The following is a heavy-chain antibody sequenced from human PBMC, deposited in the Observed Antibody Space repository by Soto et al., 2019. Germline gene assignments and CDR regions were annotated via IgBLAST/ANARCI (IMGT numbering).Heavy chain of an antibody. Sequence: PSETLSLTCTVSGDSISRSSFYWGWIPQSPGKGLECIGIVYFTGSTNYNPSLKSRVTMSVDRSRNQFSLQLTSLTAADTAVYYCARRVRSGSYFDFWGQGNLVTVSS. CDR2: VYFTGST. V-gene: IGHV4-39*01. D-gene: IGHD1-26*01. CDR1: GDSISRSSFY. J-gene: IGHJ4*02. CDR3: ARRVRSGSYFDF.